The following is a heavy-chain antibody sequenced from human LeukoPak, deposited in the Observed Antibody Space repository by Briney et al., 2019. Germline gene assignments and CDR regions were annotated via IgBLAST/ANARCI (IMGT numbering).Heavy chain of an antibody. CDR1: GFTFSSYS. CDR3: ATGYSSGWYYY. D-gene: IGHD6-19*01. J-gene: IGHJ4*02. Sequence: GGSLRLSCAASGFTFSSYSMNWVRQAPGKGLEWVSSISSSSSYIYYADSVKGRFTISRDNAKNSLYLQMNSLRAEDTAVYYCATGYSSGWYYYWGQGTLVTVSS. V-gene: IGHV3-21*01. CDR2: ISSSSSYI.